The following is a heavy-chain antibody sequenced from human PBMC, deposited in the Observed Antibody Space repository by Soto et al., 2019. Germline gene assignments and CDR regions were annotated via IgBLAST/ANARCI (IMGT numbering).Heavy chain of an antibody. CDR1: GGSTSSSSYY. D-gene: IGHD6-19*01. Sequence: SETLSLTCTVSGGSTSSSSYYWGWIRQPPGKGLEWIGSIYYSGSTYYNPSLKSRVTISVDTSKNQFSLKLSSVTAADTAVYYCARHEAPSGWYFDYWGQGTLVTVSS. CDR2: IYYSGST. J-gene: IGHJ4*02. V-gene: IGHV4-39*01. CDR3: ARHEAPSGWYFDY.